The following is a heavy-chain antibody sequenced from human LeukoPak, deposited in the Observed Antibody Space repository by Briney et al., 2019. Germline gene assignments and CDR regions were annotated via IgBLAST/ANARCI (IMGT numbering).Heavy chain of an antibody. Sequence: ASVKVSCKASGYTFTGYYMHWVRQAPGQGLEWMGWINPNSGGTNYAQKFQGRVTMTRDTSISTAYMELSRLRSDDTVVYYCARTSYYYDSSAYWYGMDVWGQGTTVTVSS. CDR1: GYTFTGYY. V-gene: IGHV1-2*02. J-gene: IGHJ6*02. CDR2: INPNSGGT. D-gene: IGHD3-22*01. CDR3: ARTSYYYDSSAYWYGMDV.